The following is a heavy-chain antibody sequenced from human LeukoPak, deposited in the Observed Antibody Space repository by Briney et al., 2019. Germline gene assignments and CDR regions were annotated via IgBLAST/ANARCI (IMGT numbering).Heavy chain of an antibody. Sequence: PSETLSLTCAVYGGSFSGYYWSWIRQPPGKGLEWIGEINHSGSTNYNPSLKSRVTISVDTSKNQFSLKLSSVTAADTAVYYCAFGMVRGVIMRDYWGQGTLVTVSS. CDR2: INHSGST. J-gene: IGHJ4*02. V-gene: IGHV4-34*01. CDR3: AFGMVRGVIMRDY. CDR1: GGSFSGYY. D-gene: IGHD3-10*01.